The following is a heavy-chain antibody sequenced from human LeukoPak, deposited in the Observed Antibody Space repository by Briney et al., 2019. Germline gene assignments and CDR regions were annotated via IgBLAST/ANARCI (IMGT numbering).Heavy chain of an antibody. CDR3: ANGRGWEASYYYYYMDV. CDR2: INQDGREK. Sequence: PVGSLRLSCAGSVFTFSSYWRSWVRQAPGEGLERVGNINQDGREKYYVDSVKGGFIISRDNGTNAFYFQMNSRTAQDTAVYYCANGRGWEASYYYYYMDVWGKGTTVTISS. J-gene: IGHJ6*03. CDR1: VFTFSSYW. D-gene: IGHD1-26*01. V-gene: IGHV3-7*01.